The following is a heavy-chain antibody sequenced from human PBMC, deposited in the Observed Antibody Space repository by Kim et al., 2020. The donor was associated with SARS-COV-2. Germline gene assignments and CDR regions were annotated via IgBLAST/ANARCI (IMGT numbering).Heavy chain of an antibody. CDR3: ARDLLVNYYDSSGYGFDY. V-gene: IGHV1-46*01. CDR2: INPSGGST. Sequence: ASVKVSCQASGYTFTSYYMHWVRQAPGQGLEWMGIINPSGGSTSYAQKFQGRVTMTRDTSTSTVYMELSSLRSEDTAVYYCARDLLVNYYDSSGYGFDYWGQGTLVTVSS. J-gene: IGHJ4*02. CDR1: GYTFTSYY. D-gene: IGHD3-22*01.